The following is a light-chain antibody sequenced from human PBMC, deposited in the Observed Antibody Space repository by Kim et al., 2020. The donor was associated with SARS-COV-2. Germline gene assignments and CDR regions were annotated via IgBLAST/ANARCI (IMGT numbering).Light chain of an antibody. Sequence: QSVLSQPPSVSGAPGQTVSISCIGSSSNIGAGYDVHWYRQLPGAAPKVVLLGNSSRPSGVPDRFSGSKSDTSASLAITGLQAEDESDYYCQSYDNNLRGSVFGGGTKLTV. CDR1: SSNIGAGYD. J-gene: IGLJ2*01. CDR3: QSYDNNLRGSV. CDR2: GNS. V-gene: IGLV1-40*01.